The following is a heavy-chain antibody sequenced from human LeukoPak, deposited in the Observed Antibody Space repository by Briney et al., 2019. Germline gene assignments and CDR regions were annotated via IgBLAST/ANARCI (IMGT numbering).Heavy chain of an antibody. V-gene: IGHV3-23*01. Sequence: GGSLRLSCAASGFTFSSYAMHWVRQAPGKGLEWVSASSGSGGSTYYADSVKGRFTISRDNSKNTLYLQMNSLRAEDTAVYYCAKQNWLHTTDFDYWGQGTLVTVSS. D-gene: IGHD3-9*01. J-gene: IGHJ4*02. CDR1: GFTFSSYA. CDR3: AKQNWLHTTDFDY. CDR2: SSGSGGST.